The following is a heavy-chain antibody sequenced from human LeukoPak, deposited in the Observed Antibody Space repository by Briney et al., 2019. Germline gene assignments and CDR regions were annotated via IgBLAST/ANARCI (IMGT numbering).Heavy chain of an antibody. J-gene: IGHJ4*02. D-gene: IGHD4-23*01. Sequence: ASVKVSCKVSGYTLTELSMHWVRQAPAKGLEWMGGFDPEDGETIYAQKFQGRVTMTEDTSTDTAYMELSSLRSEDTAVYYCARDQEGGYGDNDGFDYWGQGTLVTVSS. V-gene: IGHV1-24*01. CDR1: GYTLTELS. CDR2: FDPEDGET. CDR3: ARDQEGGYGDNDGFDY.